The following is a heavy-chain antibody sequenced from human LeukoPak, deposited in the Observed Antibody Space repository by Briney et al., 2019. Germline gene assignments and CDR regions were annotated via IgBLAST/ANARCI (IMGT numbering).Heavy chain of an antibody. CDR2: MNPNSGNT. Sequence: GASVKVSCKASGYTFTSYGISWVRQAPGQGLEWMGWMNPNSGNTGYAQKFQGRVTMTRNTSISTAYMELSSLRSEDTAVYYCARGLGFGDPPSDYWGQGTLVTVSS. D-gene: IGHD3-10*01. V-gene: IGHV1-8*02. CDR1: GYTFTSYG. CDR3: ARGLGFGDPPSDY. J-gene: IGHJ4*02.